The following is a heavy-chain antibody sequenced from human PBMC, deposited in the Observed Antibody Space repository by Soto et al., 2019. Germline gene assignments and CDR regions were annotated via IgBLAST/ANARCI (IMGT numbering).Heavy chain of an antibody. CDR3: AKDHSSGSYLVGDAFDI. Sequence: GVSLRLSCAASAFNFDDYTMHWVRQAPGKSLEWVSLISSDGGSTYYADSVKGRFTISRDNSKNSLYLQMNSLRTEDTALYYCAKDHSSGSYLVGDAFDIWGQGTMVTVSS. J-gene: IGHJ3*02. V-gene: IGHV3-43*01. D-gene: IGHD1-26*01. CDR2: ISSDGGST. CDR1: AFNFDDYT.